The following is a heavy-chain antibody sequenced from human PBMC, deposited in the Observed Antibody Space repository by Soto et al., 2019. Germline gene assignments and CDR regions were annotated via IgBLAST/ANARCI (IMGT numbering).Heavy chain of an antibody. V-gene: IGHV3-30*18. Sequence: QVQLVESGGGVVQPGRSLRLSCAASGFTFSSYGMHWVRQAPGKGLEWVAVISYDGSNKYYADSVKGRFTISRDNSKNTLYLQMNSLRAEDTAVYYCAKAVAGHNWFDPWGQGTLVTVSS. CDR3: AKAVAGHNWFDP. CDR1: GFTFSSYG. CDR2: ISYDGSNK. J-gene: IGHJ5*02. D-gene: IGHD6-19*01.